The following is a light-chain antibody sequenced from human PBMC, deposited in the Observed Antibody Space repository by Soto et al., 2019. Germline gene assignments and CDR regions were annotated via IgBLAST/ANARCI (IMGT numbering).Light chain of an antibody. J-gene: IGLJ2*01. V-gene: IGLV2-14*01. CDR2: DVT. CDR1: SSDVGGYNY. Sequence: QSLLTQPASVSGSPGQSITISCTGTSSDVGGYNYVSWYQQHPGKAPKLMIYDVTNRPSGVSNRFSGSKSGNTASLTISGLQAEDEADYYCSSYTSSSTYVVFGRGTQLTVL. CDR3: SSYTSSSTYVV.